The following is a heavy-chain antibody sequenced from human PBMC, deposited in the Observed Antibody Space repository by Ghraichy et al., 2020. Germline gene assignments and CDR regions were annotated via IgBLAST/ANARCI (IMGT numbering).Heavy chain of an antibody. CDR3: ARGDYGDYANWYFDL. J-gene: IGHJ2*01. D-gene: IGHD4-17*01. V-gene: IGHV4-59*01. CDR2: IYYSGST. CDR1: GGSISSYY. Sequence: SETLSLTCTVSGGSISSYYWSWIRQPPGKGLEWIGYIYYSGSTNYNPSLKSRVTISVDTSKNQFSLKLSSVTAADTAVYYCARGDYGDYANWYFDLWGRGTLVTVSS.